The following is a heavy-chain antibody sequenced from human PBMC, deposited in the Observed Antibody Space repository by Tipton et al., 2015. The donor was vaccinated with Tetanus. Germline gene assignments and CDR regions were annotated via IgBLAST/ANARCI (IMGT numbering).Heavy chain of an antibody. J-gene: IGHJ6*04. Sequence: SLRLSCAASGFTLRSYSMNWVRQAPGKGLEWVSSISSSSRYIYYADSVKGRFTISRDNAKNSLYLQMISLRAEDTAVYSCARALVTVPGEDVWGKGTTVTVSS. CDR3: ARALVTVPGEDV. CDR1: GFTLRSYS. CDR2: ISSSSRYI. D-gene: IGHD2-2*01. V-gene: IGHV3-21*01.